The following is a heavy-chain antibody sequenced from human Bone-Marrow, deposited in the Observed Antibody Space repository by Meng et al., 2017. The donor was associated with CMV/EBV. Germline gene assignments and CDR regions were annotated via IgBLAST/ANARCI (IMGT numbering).Heavy chain of an antibody. Sequence: ASVKVSCKASGYTFTSYGISWVRQAPGQGLEWMGIINPSGGSTSYAQKFQGRVTMTRDTSTSTVYMEPSSLRSEDTAVYYCARGGVSGCSSTSCYTGWFDPWGQGTLVTVSS. CDR1: GYTFTSYG. J-gene: IGHJ5*02. V-gene: IGHV1-46*01. CDR3: ARGGVSGCSSTSCYTGWFDP. D-gene: IGHD2-2*02. CDR2: INPSGGST.